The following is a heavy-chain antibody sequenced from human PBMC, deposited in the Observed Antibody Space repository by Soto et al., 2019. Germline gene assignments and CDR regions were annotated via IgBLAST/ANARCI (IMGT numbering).Heavy chain of an antibody. V-gene: IGHV3-48*02. CDR2: INGGSTTI. J-gene: IGHJ6*02. CDR3: AKTFSAPRLRYNDYYGMDV. CDR1: GFTFSPYK. Sequence: EVQLVESGGGLVQPGGSLRLSCTASGFTFSPYKMNWVRQAPGKGLEWVSYINGGSTTIYYADSVKGRFTISRDNAKNSLYLQMNSLRDEDTGVYYCAKTFSAPRLRYNDYYGMDVWGQGTTVTVSS. D-gene: IGHD6-6*01.